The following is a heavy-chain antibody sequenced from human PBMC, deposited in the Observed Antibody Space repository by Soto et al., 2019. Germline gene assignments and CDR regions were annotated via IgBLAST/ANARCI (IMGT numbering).Heavy chain of an antibody. Sequence: SETLSLTCSIYSGSFSGYYWSWIRQPPGKGLEWIGEISQSGNTNYSPSLKSRVSISIDTSKKQFSLDLASVSAADTAVYYCARAPKVSGSSQTRPDFWGQGTLVTVSS. D-gene: IGHD6-6*01. CDR3: ARAPKVSGSSQTRPDF. V-gene: IGHV4-34*01. CDR1: SGSFSGYY. CDR2: ISQSGNT. J-gene: IGHJ4*02.